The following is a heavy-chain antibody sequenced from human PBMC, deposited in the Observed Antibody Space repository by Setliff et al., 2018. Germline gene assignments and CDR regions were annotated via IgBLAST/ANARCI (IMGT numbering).Heavy chain of an antibody. J-gene: IGHJ5*02. D-gene: IGHD3-22*01. Sequence: SETLSLTCNVFGTSISAHYWSWVRQPPGKGLEWIGYVYFRGTTTYSPSFKNRVTISVDTSTNKFFLSLSSVTAADTAVYYCARAHTWSLPNDNSGYPGWFDPWGQGTLVTVSS. V-gene: IGHV4-59*08. CDR3: ARAHTWSLPNDNSGYPGWFDP. CDR2: VYFRGTT. CDR1: GTSISAHY.